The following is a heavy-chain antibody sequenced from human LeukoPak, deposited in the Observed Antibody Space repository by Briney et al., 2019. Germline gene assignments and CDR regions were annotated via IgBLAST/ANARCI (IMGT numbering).Heavy chain of an antibody. Sequence: ASVKVSCKASGYTFTGYYMHWVRQAPGQGLEWMGRINPNSGGTNYAQKFQGRVTMTRDTSISTAYMELSRLRFDDTAVYYCARRGYGSGPGPDYSDYWGQGTLVTVSS. CDR2: INPNSGGT. J-gene: IGHJ4*02. CDR1: GYTFTGYY. V-gene: IGHV1-2*06. CDR3: ARRGYGSGPGPDYSDY. D-gene: IGHD6-19*01.